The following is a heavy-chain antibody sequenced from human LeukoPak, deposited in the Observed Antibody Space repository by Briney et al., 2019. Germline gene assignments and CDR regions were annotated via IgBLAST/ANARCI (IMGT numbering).Heavy chain of an antibody. J-gene: IGHJ3*02. CDR3: ARLPAVAGIGAVDI. Sequence: GESLKISCKGSGYRFTNYWIGWVRQMPGKGLEWMGIIYPGDSDSKYSPSFQGQVTISADKSISTAYLQWGSLKASDTAMYYCARLPAVAGIGAVDIRGQGTMVTVSS. CDR2: IYPGDSDS. V-gene: IGHV5-51*01. D-gene: IGHD6-19*01. CDR1: GYRFTNYW.